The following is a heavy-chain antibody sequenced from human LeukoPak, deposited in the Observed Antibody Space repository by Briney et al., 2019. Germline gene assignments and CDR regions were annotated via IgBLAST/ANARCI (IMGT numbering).Heavy chain of an antibody. Sequence: SVKVSCKASGGTFSSYAISWVRQAPGQGLEWMGRIIPILGIANYAQKFQGRVTITADKSTSTAYMELSSLRSEDTAVYYCARDTSRHYDWGSHSYYFDYWGQGTLVTVSS. V-gene: IGHV1-69*04. J-gene: IGHJ4*02. CDR3: ARDTSRHYDWGSHSYYFDY. CDR2: IIPILGIA. D-gene: IGHD3-16*01. CDR1: GGTFSSYA.